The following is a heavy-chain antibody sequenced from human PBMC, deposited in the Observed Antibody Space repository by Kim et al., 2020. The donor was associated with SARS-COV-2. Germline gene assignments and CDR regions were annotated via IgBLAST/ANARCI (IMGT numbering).Heavy chain of an antibody. CDR2: INRDGTT. V-gene: IGHV3-74*03. J-gene: IGHJ4*02. Sequence: GGSLRLSCAASGFTFSNHRMHWVRQAPGKGLVWVSYINRDGTTSYADSVKGRFTISRDNAENTVFLQMNSLRAEDTAVYDCARDGGGLAYWGQGTLVTVS. CDR1: GFTFSNHR. D-gene: IGHD3-16*01. CDR3: ARDGGGLAY.